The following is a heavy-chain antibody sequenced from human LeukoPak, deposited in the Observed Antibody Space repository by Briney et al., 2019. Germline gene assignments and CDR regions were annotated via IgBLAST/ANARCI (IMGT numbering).Heavy chain of an antibody. CDR1: GFTFSSYG. CDR3: ARDLPPDY. J-gene: IGHJ4*02. Sequence: PGGSLRLSCAASGFTFSSYGMHWVRLAPGKGLEWVAVIWYDGSNKYYADSVKGRFTISRDNSKNMLFLQMNSLGAEDTAVYYCARDLPPDYWGQGTLVTVSS. V-gene: IGHV3-33*01. CDR2: IWYDGSNK.